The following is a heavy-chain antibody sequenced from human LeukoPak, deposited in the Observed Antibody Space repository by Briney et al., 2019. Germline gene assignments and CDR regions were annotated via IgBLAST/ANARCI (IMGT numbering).Heavy chain of an antibody. Sequence: GGSLRLSCAASGFTISSHWMSWVRQVPGKGLESVAHIKHDESETYYVDTVRGRFIIPRDNAKNSLYLQMNSLRVEDTAVYHCARGPTDFDASDIWGHGTLVTVSS. CDR3: ARGPTDFDASDI. V-gene: IGHV3-7*01. CDR2: IKHDESET. CDR1: GFTISSHW. J-gene: IGHJ3*02.